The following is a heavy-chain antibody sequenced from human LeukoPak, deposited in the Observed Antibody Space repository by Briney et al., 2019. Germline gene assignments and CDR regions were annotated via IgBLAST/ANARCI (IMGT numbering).Heavy chain of an antibody. CDR1: GFTFSSYA. CDR2: ISGSGGST. V-gene: IGHV3-23*01. J-gene: IGHJ3*02. D-gene: IGHD3-10*01. Sequence: GGSLRLSCAASGFTFSSYAMSWVRQAPGKGLEWVSAISGSGGSTYYADSVKGRFTISRDNSKNTLYLQMNSLRAEDTAVYYGPTALPRPLYYYGSGSYYDAFDIWGQGTMVTVSS. CDR3: PTALPRPLYYYGSGSYYDAFDI.